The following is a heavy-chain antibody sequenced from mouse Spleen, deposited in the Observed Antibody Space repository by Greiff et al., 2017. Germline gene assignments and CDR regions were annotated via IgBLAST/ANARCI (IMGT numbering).Heavy chain of an antibody. V-gene: IGHV5-16*01. CDR3: ARDGNSNFFDD. Sequence: EVQLVESEGGLVQPGSSMKLSCTASGFTFSDYYMAWVRQVPEKGLEWVANINYDGSSTYYLDSLKSRFIISRDNAKNILYLQMSSLKSEDTATYYCARDGNSNFFDDWGQGTTLTVSS. D-gene: IGHD1-1*01. CDR1: GFTFSDYY. CDR2: INYDGSST. J-gene: IGHJ2*01.